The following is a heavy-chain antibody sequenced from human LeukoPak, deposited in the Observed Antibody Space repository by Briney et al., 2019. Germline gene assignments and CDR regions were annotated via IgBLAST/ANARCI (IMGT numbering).Heavy chain of an antibody. V-gene: IGHV4-59*01. CDR2: IYYSGST. D-gene: IGHD5-24*01. CDR3: ARVGRDAYNLYYFDY. J-gene: IGHJ4*02. Sequence: PSETLSLTCTVSGVSISSYYWSWIRQPPGKGLEWIGYIYYSGSTNYNPSLKSRVTISVDTSKNQFSLKLSSVTAADTAVYYCARVGRDAYNLYYFDYWGRGPRVTVSS. CDR1: GVSISSYY.